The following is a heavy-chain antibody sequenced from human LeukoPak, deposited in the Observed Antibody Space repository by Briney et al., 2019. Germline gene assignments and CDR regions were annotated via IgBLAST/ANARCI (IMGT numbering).Heavy chain of an antibody. J-gene: IGHJ4*02. CDR3: ATARSSWYYFDY. D-gene: IGHD6-13*01. Sequence: ASVKVSCKVSGYTLTELSMHWVRQAPGKGLEWMGGFDPEDGETIYAQKFQGRVTMTEDTSTDTAYMELSSLRSEDTAVYYCATARSSWYYFDYWGQGTLVTVSS. CDR2: FDPEDGET. CDR1: GYTLTELS. V-gene: IGHV1-24*01.